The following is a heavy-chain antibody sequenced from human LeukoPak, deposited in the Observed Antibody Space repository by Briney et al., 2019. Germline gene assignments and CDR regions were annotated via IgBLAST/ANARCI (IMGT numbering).Heavy chain of an antibody. CDR1: GFTFSSYA. Sequence: GGSLRLSCVASGFTFSSYAMSWVRQAPGKGLEWVSLITGDGGTTYYADSVKGRFTMSRDNSKNSLFLQMNSLRSEDTALYYCAKEGPIAVAGYFDYWGQGTLVTVSS. V-gene: IGHV3-43*02. J-gene: IGHJ4*02. D-gene: IGHD6-19*01. CDR3: AKEGPIAVAGYFDY. CDR2: ITGDGGTT.